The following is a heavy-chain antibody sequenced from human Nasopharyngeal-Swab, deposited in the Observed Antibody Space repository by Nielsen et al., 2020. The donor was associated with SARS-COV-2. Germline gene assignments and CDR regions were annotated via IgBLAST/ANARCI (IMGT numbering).Heavy chain of an antibody. V-gene: IGHV3-48*02. CDR1: GFTFSSYS. J-gene: IGHJ6*02. CDR2: ISSSSSTI. CDR3: ATDYYGSGSYYNLYYYYGMDV. D-gene: IGHD3-10*01. Sequence: GESLKISCAASGFTFSSYSMNWVRQAPGKGLEWVSYISSSSSTIYYADSVKGRFTISRDNAKHSLYLQMNSLRDEDTAVYYCATDYYGSGSYYNLYYYYGMDVWGQGTTVTVSS.